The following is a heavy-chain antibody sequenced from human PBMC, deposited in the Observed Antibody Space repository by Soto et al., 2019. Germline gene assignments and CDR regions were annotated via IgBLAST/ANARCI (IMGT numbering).Heavy chain of an antibody. CDR3: ARVAYCSGGSCRRGFDP. CDR1: GYTFTSYY. CDR2: INPSGGST. V-gene: IGHV1-46*03. D-gene: IGHD2-15*01. J-gene: IGHJ5*02. Sequence: ASVKVSCKASGYTFTSYYMHWVRQAPGQGLEWMGIINPSGGSTSYAQKFQGRVTMTRDTSMSTVYMELSSLRSEDTAVYYCARVAYCSGGSCRRGFDPWGQGTLVTVSS.